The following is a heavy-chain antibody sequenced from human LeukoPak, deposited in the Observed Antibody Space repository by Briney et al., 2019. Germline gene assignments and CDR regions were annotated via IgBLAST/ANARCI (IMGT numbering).Heavy chain of an antibody. CDR1: SGSITSYY. D-gene: IGHD1-26*01. Sequence: NPSETLSLTCTVSSGSITSYYWTWIRQPPGKGLEWIGYIYYSESTNYNPSLKSRVTISVDTSNNQFSLKLSSVTAADTAVYYCARNSWGFVGLFDYWGQGTLVTVSS. CDR3: ARNSWGFVGLFDY. V-gene: IGHV4-59*12. J-gene: IGHJ4*02. CDR2: IYYSEST.